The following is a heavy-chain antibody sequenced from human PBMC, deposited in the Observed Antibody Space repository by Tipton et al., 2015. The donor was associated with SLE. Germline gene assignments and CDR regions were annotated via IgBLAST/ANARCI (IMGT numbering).Heavy chain of an antibody. J-gene: IGHJ4*02. V-gene: IGHV3-74*01. Sequence: SLRLSCVASGFAFSTHWIHWVRQAPGKGLVWVSSVSSDATTTTYADSVKGRFTTSRDNAKNTVYLQMSSLRAEDTAVYYCARGPFQRWPPGAYWGQGTLVTVSS. CDR1: GFAFSTHW. CDR3: ARGPFQRWPPGAY. CDR2: VSSDATTT. D-gene: IGHD6-19*01.